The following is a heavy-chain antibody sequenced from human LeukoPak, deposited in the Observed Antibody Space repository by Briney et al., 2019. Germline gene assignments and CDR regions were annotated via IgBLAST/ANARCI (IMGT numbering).Heavy chain of an antibody. V-gene: IGHV3-30*18. J-gene: IGHJ4*02. CDR2: ISYDGSNK. D-gene: IGHD3-22*01. Sequence: GGSLRLSCAASGFTFSSYGMHWVRQAPGKGLEWVAAISYDGSNKYYADSVKGRFTISRDNSKNTLYLQMNSLRAEDTAVYYCAKDYTPYDSSGYADYWGQGTLVTVSS. CDR3: AKDYTPYDSSGYADY. CDR1: GFTFSSYG.